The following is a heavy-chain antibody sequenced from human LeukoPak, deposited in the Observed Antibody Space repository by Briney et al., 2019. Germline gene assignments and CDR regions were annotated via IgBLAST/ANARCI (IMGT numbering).Heavy chain of an antibody. V-gene: IGHV3-21*01. J-gene: IGHJ3*01. CDR3: ARSDTPLSAFDV. CDR2: ISSSSSYI. Sequence: GGSLRLSCAASGFTFSSYSMNWVPQAPGKGREWVSSISSSSSYIYYADSVKGRFTIARNNAKNSLYLEMNRLRGENTAVYYCARSDTPLSAFDVWGQGTMVTVSS. D-gene: IGHD5-18*01. CDR1: GFTFSSYS.